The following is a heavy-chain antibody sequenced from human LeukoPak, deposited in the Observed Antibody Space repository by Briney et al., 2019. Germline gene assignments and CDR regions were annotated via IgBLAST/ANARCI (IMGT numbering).Heavy chain of an antibody. D-gene: IGHD1-14*01. V-gene: IGHV4-61*02. J-gene: IGHJ4*02. Sequence: SETVSLTCTVSGGSFSSNDYYWGWLGQPAGTGLEGFGRIYTSGGTNDKPSLKGRATISVDTSKIQFSLNVTSVTAADTAVYYCARGFGGQEVYDYWGQGTLVTVSS. CDR1: GGSFSSNDYY. CDR3: ARGFGGQEVYDY. CDR2: IYTSGGT.